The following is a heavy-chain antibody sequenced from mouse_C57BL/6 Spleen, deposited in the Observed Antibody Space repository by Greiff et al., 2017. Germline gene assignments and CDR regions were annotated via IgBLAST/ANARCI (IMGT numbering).Heavy chain of an antibody. V-gene: IGHV10-1*01. J-gene: IGHJ4*01. CDR3: VRQHLYYAMDY. Sequence: DVMLVESGGGLVQPKGSLKLSCAASGFSFNTYAMNWVRQAPGKGLEWVARIRSKSNNYATYYADSVKDRFTISRDDSESMLYLQMNNLKTEDTAMYYCVRQHLYYAMDYWGQGTSVTVSS. CDR2: IRSKSNNYAT. CDR1: GFSFNTYA.